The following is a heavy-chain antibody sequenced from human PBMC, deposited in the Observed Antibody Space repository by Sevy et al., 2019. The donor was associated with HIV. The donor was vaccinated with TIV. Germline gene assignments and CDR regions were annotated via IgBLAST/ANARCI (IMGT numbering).Heavy chain of an antibody. V-gene: IGHV3-33*08. J-gene: IGHJ4*02. Sequence: GGSLRLSCEASGFTFNDYAMYWVRQAPGKGLEWVAVIGYDGSNKYYADSVKGRFTISRDNSKNTLFLQMDSLRAEDTAVYYCARDPRMYGDYLLAYFDYWGQGTLVTVSS. CDR2: IGYDGSNK. D-gene: IGHD2-8*01. CDR3: ARDPRMYGDYLLAYFDY. CDR1: GFTFNDYA.